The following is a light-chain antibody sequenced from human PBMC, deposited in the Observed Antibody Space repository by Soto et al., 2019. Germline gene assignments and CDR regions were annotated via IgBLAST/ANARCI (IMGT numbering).Light chain of an antibody. CDR3: LQYNNWPT. Sequence: EIVMAQSPTTLSVSPGERATLSCRSSQSINDNLAWYQQKPGQAPRLLIYGASTRATGIPARFSGSGSGTEFTLTITSLQSEDFAVYYCLQYNNWPTFGQGTKVEIK. V-gene: IGKV3-15*01. CDR2: GAS. CDR1: QSINDN. J-gene: IGKJ1*01.